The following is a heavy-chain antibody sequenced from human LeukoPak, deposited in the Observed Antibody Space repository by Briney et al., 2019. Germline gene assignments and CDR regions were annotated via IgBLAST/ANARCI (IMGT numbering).Heavy chain of an antibody. CDR3: ARAPSSSSWFYWYFDL. CDR1: GGSVSSGSYY. CDR2: IYYSGST. V-gene: IGHV4-61*01. J-gene: IGHJ2*01. Sequence: SETLSLTCTVSGGSVSSGSYYWSWIRQPPGKGLEWIGYIYYSGSTNYNPSLKSRVTMSVDTSKNQFSLKLSSVTAADTAVYYCARAPSSSSWFYWYFDLWGRGTLVTVSS. D-gene: IGHD6-13*01.